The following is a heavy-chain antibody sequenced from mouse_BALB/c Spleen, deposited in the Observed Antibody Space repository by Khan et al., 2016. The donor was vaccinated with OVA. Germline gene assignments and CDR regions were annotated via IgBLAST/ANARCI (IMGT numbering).Heavy chain of an antibody. CDR1: GFTFSPYS. V-gene: IGHV5-6*01. CDR3: ATHLTGSFAY. CDR2: ISSDGDYT. D-gene: IGHD4-1*01. Sequence: EVELVESGGDLVKSGGSLKLSCAASGFTFSPYSMSWVRQTPDKRLEWVATISSDGDYTYYPDSVKGRFNISRDNATNTLYLQMSTLKSDDTAMYYCATHLTGSFAYWGQGTLVTVSA. J-gene: IGHJ3*01.